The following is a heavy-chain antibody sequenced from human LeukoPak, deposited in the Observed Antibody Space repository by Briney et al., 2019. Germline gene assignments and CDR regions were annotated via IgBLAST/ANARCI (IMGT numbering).Heavy chain of an antibody. CDR1: GGSISSSSYY. D-gene: IGHD3-22*01. J-gene: IGHJ4*02. Sequence: SEALSLTCTVSGGSISSSSYYWGWIRQPPRKGLEWIGSIFYSASTYYNPSLESRVTISVDTSKNQFSLKLSSVTAADTAVYYCVRQFYYDSGGSHYWGQETLVTVSS. CDR3: VRQFYYDSGGSHY. CDR2: IFYSAST. V-gene: IGHV4-39*01.